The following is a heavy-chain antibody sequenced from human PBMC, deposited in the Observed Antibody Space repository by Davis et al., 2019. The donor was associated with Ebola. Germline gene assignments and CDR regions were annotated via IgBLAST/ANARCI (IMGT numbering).Heavy chain of an antibody. J-gene: IGHJ3*02. Sequence: MPSETLSLTCTVSGGSISRYYWSWIRQSPGKGQEWIGYIYYSGNTDYNPSLKSRITISVDTSKNQFSLKLNSVTAADTAVYYCARYLGSWDAFDIWGQGTLVSVSS. D-gene: IGHD2/OR15-2a*01. CDR1: GGSISRYY. CDR2: IYYSGNT. CDR3: ARYLGSWDAFDI. V-gene: IGHV4-59*08.